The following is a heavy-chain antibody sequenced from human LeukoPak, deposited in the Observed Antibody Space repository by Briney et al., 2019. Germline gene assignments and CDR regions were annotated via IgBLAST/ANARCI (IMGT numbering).Heavy chain of an antibody. V-gene: IGHV1-69*13. J-gene: IGHJ3*02. D-gene: IGHD3-22*01. CDR3: ARVDYYDSSGYYLGAFDI. Sequence: SVTVSYKASGGTFSNYTISWVRQAPGQGLEWMGGIIPIFGTTHSAQKFQGRVTITADESTSTAYMELSSLRSGDTAVYYCARVDYYDSSGYYLGAFDIWGKGTRVSVSS. CDR2: IIPIFGTT. CDR1: GGTFSNYT.